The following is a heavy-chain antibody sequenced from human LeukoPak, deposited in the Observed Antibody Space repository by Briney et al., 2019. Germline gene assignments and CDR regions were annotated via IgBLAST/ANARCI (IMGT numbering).Heavy chain of an antibody. V-gene: IGHV4-30-2*01. CDR3: ARDYYDSSGYYFGAFDI. CDR2: IYHSGST. J-gene: IGHJ3*02. Sequence: SQTLSLTCAVSGGSISSGGYSWSWIRQPPGKGLEWIGYIYHSGSTHYNPSLKSRVTISVDRSKNQFSLKLSSVTAADTAVYYCARDYYDSSGYYFGAFDIWGQGTMVTVSS. CDR1: GGSISSGGYS. D-gene: IGHD3-22*01.